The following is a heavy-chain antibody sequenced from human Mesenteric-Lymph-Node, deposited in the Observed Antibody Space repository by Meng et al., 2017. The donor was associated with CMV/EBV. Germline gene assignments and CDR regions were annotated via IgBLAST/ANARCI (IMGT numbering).Heavy chain of an antibody. V-gene: IGHV3-30*19. D-gene: IGHD3-10*01. CDR1: GFFTFGNYG. Sequence: GESLKISCAGSGFFTFGNYGMHWVRQAPGKGLEWAALISHNGDNKHYADSVKGRFTISRENSKNTLYLQMNSLRPEDTAVYFCARRNYYGSGAFPPPDYWGQGTLVTVSS. CDR2: ISHNGDNK. CDR3: ARRNYYGSGAFPPPDY. J-gene: IGHJ4*02.